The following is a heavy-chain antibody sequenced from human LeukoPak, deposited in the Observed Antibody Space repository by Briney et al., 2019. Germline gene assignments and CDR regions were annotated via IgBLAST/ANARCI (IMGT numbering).Heavy chain of an antibody. CDR2: ISSSSSYI. Sequence: PGGSLRLSCAASGFTLSSYSMNWVRQAPGKGLEWVSSISSSSSYIYYADSVKGRFTISRDNAKNSLYLQMNSLRAEDTAVYYCARDPTPYYDFRSGYYRDPNYYYYMDVWGEGTTVTVSS. D-gene: IGHD3-3*01. J-gene: IGHJ6*03. CDR1: GFTLSSYS. CDR3: ARDPTPYYDFRSGYYRDPNYYYYMDV. V-gene: IGHV3-21*01.